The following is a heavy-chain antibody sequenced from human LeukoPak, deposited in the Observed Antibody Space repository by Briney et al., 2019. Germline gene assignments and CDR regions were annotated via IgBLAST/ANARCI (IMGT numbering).Heavy chain of an antibody. CDR1: GFTLSSYG. D-gene: IGHD3-9*01. J-gene: IGHJ4*02. CDR3: ARGGYYNILTGYRGRILGFDY. Sequence: GGSLRLSCAASGFTLSSYGMYWVRQAPGKGLEWVAVISYDGDYKYYADSVKGRVTISRDNSKDTLYLQMNSLRAEDTAVYYCARGGYYNILTGYRGRILGFDYWGQGTLVTVSS. CDR2: ISYDGDYK. V-gene: IGHV3-30*03.